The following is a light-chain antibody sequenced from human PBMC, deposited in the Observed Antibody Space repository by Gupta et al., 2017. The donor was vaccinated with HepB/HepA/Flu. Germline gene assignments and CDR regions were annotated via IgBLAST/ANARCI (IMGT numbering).Light chain of an antibody. CDR1: SSDVGGYNF. Sequence: QSALTQPASVSGSPGQSTAISCTGTSSDVGGYNFVSWYQQHPGKAPKLMIYDVSDRPSGVSNRFSGSKSGNAASLTISGLQAEDEADYYCCSYAGTSTLVFGTGTKVTVL. CDR3: CSYAGTSTLV. V-gene: IGLV2-14*03. J-gene: IGLJ1*01. CDR2: DVS.